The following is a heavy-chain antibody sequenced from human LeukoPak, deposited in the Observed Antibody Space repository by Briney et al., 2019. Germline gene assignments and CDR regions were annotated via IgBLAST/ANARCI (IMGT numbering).Heavy chain of an antibody. V-gene: IGHV3-30*02. Sequence: GGSLRLSCAVSGFTFSGYAMHWVRQAPGKGLEWVAFIRYDGSNKYYADSVKGRFTISRDNSKNTLYLQMNSLRAEDRAVYYCAKSWGSGSSIYYYYMDVWGKGTTVTISS. CDR2: IRYDGSNK. D-gene: IGHD3-10*01. J-gene: IGHJ6*03. CDR3: AKSWGSGSSIYYYYMDV. CDR1: GFTFSGYA.